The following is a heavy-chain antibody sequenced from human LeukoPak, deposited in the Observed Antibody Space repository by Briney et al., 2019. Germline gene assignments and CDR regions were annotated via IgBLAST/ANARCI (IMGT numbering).Heavy chain of an antibody. CDR1: GGSISSGGYY. J-gene: IGHJ4*02. CDR2: IYYSGST. V-gene: IGHV4-31*11. Sequence: SETLSLTCAVSGGSISSGGYYWSWIRQHPGKGLEWIGYIYYSGSTYYNPSLKSRVTISVDTSKNQFSLKLSSVTAADTAVYYCARDTYIAVAGRLLDYWGQGTLVTVSS. CDR3: ARDTYIAVAGRLLDY. D-gene: IGHD6-19*01.